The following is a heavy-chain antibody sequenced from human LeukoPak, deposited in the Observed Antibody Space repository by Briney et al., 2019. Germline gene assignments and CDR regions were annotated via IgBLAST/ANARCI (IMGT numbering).Heavy chain of an antibody. D-gene: IGHD3-10*01. J-gene: IGHJ5*02. CDR3: ASSPFGELSNWFDP. V-gene: IGHV4-59*01. Sequence: SETLSLTCTVSGGSISRYYWSWIRQPPGKGLEWIGYIYYSGSTNYNPSLKSRVTISADTSKNQFSLKLSSVTAADTAVYYCASSPFGELSNWFDPWGQGTLVTVSS. CDR1: GGSISRYY. CDR2: IYYSGST.